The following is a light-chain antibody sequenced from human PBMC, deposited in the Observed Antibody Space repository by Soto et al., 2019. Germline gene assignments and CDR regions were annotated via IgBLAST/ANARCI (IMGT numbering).Light chain of an antibody. CDR2: NVS. Sequence: QSALTQPASVSGSPGQSITISCTGTSSDVGGYKSASWYQQHPGKAPKLLIYNVSTRPSGISDRFSGSWSGDTASLTISGLQAEDEADYYCSSYTSTSTYVFGTGTKLTVL. J-gene: IGLJ1*01. CDR3: SSYTSTSTYV. V-gene: IGLV2-14*03. CDR1: SSDVGGYKS.